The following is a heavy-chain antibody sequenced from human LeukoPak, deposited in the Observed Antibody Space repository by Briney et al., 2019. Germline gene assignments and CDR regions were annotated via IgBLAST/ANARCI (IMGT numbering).Heavy chain of an antibody. D-gene: IGHD3-22*01. J-gene: IGHJ4*02. CDR2: FGTRSTSI. V-gene: IGHV3-21*01. Sequence: GGSLRLSCTASGFTFSGYSMNWIRQAPGKGLEWVSSFGTRSTSIYHAGSVKGRFAISRDNAKNSLYLQMNSVRAEDTALYYCAREVSEGFDFWGQGTLVTVSS. CDR3: AREVSEGFDF. CDR1: GFTFSGYS.